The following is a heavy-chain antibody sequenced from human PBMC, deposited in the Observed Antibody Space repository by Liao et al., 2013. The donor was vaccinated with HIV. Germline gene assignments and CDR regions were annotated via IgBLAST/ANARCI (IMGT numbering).Heavy chain of an antibody. J-gene: IGHJ4*02. Sequence: QVQLQESGPGLVKPSETLSLTCTVSDGSTSAYYWSWIRQPAGKGLEWIGRIYHSGSTNYNPSLQSRVTMSIDTSKNHFSLRLTSVTAADTAVYYCASQGSGPHDSWGQGISVVVSS. CDR3: ASQGSGPHDS. D-gene: IGHD1-14*01. CDR1: DGSTSAYY. CDR2: IYHSGST. V-gene: IGHV4-4*07.